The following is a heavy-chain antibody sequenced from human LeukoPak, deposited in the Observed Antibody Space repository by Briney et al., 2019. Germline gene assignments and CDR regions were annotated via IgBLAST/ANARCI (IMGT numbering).Heavy chain of an antibody. Sequence: ASVKVSCKASGGTFSSYAISWVRQAPGQGLEWMGGIIPIFGTANYAQKFQGRVTITTDESTSTAYMELSSLRSEDTAVYYCARDRGYSYGYDAFDIWGQGTMVTVSS. CDR3: ARDRGYSYGYDAFDI. V-gene: IGHV1-69*05. CDR1: GGTFSSYA. CDR2: IIPIFGTA. D-gene: IGHD5-18*01. J-gene: IGHJ3*02.